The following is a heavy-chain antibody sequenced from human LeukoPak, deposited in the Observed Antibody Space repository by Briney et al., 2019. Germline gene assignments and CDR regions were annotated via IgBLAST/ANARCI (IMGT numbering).Heavy chain of an antibody. CDR2: IIPIFGTA. Sequence: ASVKVSCKASGGTFSNYAISWVRQAPGQGLEWMGGIIPIFGTANYAQKFQGRVTITADESTSTAYMELSSLRSEDTAVYYCAREPHNAFFDYWGQGTLVTVSS. CDR1: GGTFSNYA. CDR3: AREPHNAFFDY. V-gene: IGHV1-69*13. J-gene: IGHJ4*02. D-gene: IGHD1-1*01.